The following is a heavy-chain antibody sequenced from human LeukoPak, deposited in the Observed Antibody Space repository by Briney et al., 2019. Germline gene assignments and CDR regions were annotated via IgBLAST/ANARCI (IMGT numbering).Heavy chain of an antibody. CDR3: ARGSDSSSSNY. CDR1: GGSISSYY. V-gene: IGHV4-59*01. Sequence: SETLSLTCTVSGGSISSYYWSWIRQPPGKGPEWIGYIYYSGSTNYNPSLKSRVTISVDTSKNQFSLKLSSVTAADTAVYYCARGSDSSSSNYWGQGTLVTVSS. D-gene: IGHD6-13*01. J-gene: IGHJ4*02. CDR2: IYYSGST.